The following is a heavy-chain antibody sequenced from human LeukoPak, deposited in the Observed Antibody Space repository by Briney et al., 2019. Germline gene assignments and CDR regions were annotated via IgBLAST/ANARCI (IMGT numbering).Heavy chain of an antibody. Sequence: SVKVSCKASGGTFSSYAISWVRQAPGQGLEWMGRIIPILGIANYAQKFQGRVTITADKSTSTAYMELSSLRSEDTAVYYCARAGPYGADGPWGQGTLVTVSS. CDR3: ARAGPYGADGP. V-gene: IGHV1-69*04. J-gene: IGHJ5*02. CDR1: GGTFSSYA. CDR2: IIPILGIA. D-gene: IGHD4-17*01.